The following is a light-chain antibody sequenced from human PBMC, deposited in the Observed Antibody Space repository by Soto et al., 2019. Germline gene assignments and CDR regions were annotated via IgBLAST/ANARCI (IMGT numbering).Light chain of an antibody. CDR3: QQYGSSPWT. Sequence: EIVMTQSPGTLSLSPGERATLSFRASQSVSSNYLAWYQQKPGQAPRLLIYGASNRATGIPDRFSGSGSGTDFTLTISRLEPEDFAVFYCQQYGSSPWTFGQGTKVDI. J-gene: IGKJ1*01. CDR1: QSVSSNY. V-gene: IGKV3-20*01. CDR2: GAS.